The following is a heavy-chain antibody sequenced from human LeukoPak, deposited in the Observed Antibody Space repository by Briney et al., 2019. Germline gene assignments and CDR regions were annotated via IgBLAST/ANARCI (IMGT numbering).Heavy chain of an antibody. CDR1: GGSFSGYY. CDR3: ARGPSVAAHLDY. J-gene: IGHJ4*02. CDR2: INHSGST. D-gene: IGHD6-6*01. Sequence: SETLPHTCAVYGGSFSGYYWSWIRQPPGKGLEWIGEINHSGSTNYNPSLKSRVTISVDTSKNQFSLKLSSVTAADTAVYYCARGPSVAAHLDYWGQATLVTVSS. V-gene: IGHV4-34*01.